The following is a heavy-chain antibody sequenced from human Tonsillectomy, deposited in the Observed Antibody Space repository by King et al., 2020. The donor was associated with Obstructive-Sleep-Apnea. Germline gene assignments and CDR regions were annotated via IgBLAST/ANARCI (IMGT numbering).Heavy chain of an antibody. CDR3: ARVGYGSSFSMDV. V-gene: IGHV4-39*07. J-gene: IGHJ6*02. CDR1: GDSISSGFYS. CDR2: ILYSGGT. Sequence: QLQESGPGLVKPSETLSLTCIVSGDSISSGFYSWGWIRQPPGKGPEWIGTILYSGGTHYSPSLMSRVTMSVDRSKNLLSLSLTSVTAADTAVYYCARVGYGSSFSMDVWGQGTTVTVSS. D-gene: IGHD6-6*01.